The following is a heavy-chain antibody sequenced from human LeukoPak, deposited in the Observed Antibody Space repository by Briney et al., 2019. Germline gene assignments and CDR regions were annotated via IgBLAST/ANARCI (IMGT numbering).Heavy chain of an antibody. CDR3: ARDGPAYSFDY. CDR1: GFIFSGFE. D-gene: IGHD4-11*01. CDR2: ISTSGNTI. V-gene: IGHV3-48*03. Sequence: PGGSLRLSCAASGFIFSGFEMHWVRQAPGKGLEWVSCISTSGNTIHYADSVKGRFTISRDNARNSLYLQMNSLRAEDTAVYHCARDGPAYSFDYWGQGTLVTVSS. J-gene: IGHJ4*02.